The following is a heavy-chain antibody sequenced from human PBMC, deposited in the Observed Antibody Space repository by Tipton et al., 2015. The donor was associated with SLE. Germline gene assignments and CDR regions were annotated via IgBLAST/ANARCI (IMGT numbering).Heavy chain of an antibody. V-gene: IGHV4-31*03. D-gene: IGHD5-18*01. J-gene: IGHJ4*02. Sequence: TLSLTCTVSGGSISSGGYYWSWIRQHPGKGLEWIGYIYYSGSTYYNPSLKSRVTISVDTFKNQFSLKLSSVTAADTAVYYCARGADTATFFDYWGQGTLVTVSS. CDR1: GGSISSGGYY. CDR2: IYYSGST. CDR3: ARGADTATFFDY.